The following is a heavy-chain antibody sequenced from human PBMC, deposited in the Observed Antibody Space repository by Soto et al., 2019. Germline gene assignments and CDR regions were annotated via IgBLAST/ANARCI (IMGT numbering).Heavy chain of an antibody. J-gene: IGHJ6*02. CDR1: GGTFSSYA. CDR3: ARSQGSSTSLEIYYYYYYGMDV. CDR2: IIPISDTT. Sequence: QVQLVQSGAEVKKPGSSVKVSCKASGGTFSSYAISWVRQAPGQGLEWMGGIIPISDTTNYEQKFQGRVTITANESTSTAYMELSSLRSADTAAYYCARSQGSSTSLEIYYYYYYGMDVWGQGTTVTVSS. V-gene: IGHV1-69*01. D-gene: IGHD2-2*01.